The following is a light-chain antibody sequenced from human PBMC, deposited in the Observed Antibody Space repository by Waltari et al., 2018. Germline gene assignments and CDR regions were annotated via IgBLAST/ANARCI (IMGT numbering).Light chain of an antibody. CDR2: DDI. J-gene: IGLJ3*02. V-gene: IGLV3-21*03. Sequence: SYALTQPPSVSVAPGKTARITCGGDNIGSKAVHWYQQKAGHAPVLVVYDDIERPSGIPERFSGSNSGNTATLTIGRVEAGDEADYFCQVWESSTDHFWVFGGGTKLTVL. CDR1: NIGSKA. CDR3: QVWESSTDHFWV.